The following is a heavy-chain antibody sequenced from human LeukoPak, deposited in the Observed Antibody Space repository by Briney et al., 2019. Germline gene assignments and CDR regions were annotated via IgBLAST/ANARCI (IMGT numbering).Heavy chain of an antibody. V-gene: IGHV1-8*01. CDR3: ASRYSYGLKYYYGMDV. J-gene: IGHJ6*02. CDR2: MNPNSGNT. D-gene: IGHD5-18*01. Sequence: ASVKVSCKASGYTFTSYDINWVRQATGQGLEWMGWMNPNSGNTGYAQKFQGRVTMTRNTSISTAYMELSSLRSEDTAVYYCASRYSYGLKYYYGMDVWGQGTTVTVSS. CDR1: GYTFTSYD.